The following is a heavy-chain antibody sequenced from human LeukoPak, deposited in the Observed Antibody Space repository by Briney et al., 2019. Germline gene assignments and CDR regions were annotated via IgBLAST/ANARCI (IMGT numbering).Heavy chain of an antibody. D-gene: IGHD6-13*01. J-gene: IGHJ6*03. CDR1: GFTVSSNY. V-gene: IGHV3-30*02. Sequence: PGGSLRLSCAASGFTVSSNYMSWVRQAPGKGLEWVAFIRYDGSNKYYADSVKGRFTISRDNSKNTLYLQMNSLRAEDTAVYYCAKVGAAAPIRDYYYYYYMDVWGKGTTVTVSS. CDR2: IRYDGSNK. CDR3: AKVGAAAPIRDYYYYYYMDV.